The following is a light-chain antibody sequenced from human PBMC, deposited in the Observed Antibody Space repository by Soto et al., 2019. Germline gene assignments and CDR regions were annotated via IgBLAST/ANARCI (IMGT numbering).Light chain of an antibody. CDR3: QQSYSTPWT. CDR2: AAS. CDR1: QTISSY. Sequence: DIQMTQSPSSLSASVGDRVTITCRASQTISSYLNWYQQKPGKAPKLLIYAASSLRSGVPSRFSGGGSGTDFTLTISSLQPEDFATYYCQQSYSTPWTFGQGTNVEIK. V-gene: IGKV1-39*01. J-gene: IGKJ1*01.